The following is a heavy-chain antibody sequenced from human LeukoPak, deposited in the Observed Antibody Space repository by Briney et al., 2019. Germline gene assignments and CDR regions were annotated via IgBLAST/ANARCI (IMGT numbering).Heavy chain of an antibody. CDR1: GFTFSGYA. D-gene: IGHD2/OR15-2a*01. V-gene: IGHV3-30-3*01. CDR3: VSFYETY. CDR2: ISYDGSNK. J-gene: IGHJ4*02. Sequence: GGSLRLSCAAAGFTFSGYALHWVRQAPGKGLEWVAVISYDGSNKYYADSVKGRFTISKDNAKNTVYLQMNNLRAEDTAVYYCVSFYETYWGRGTLVTVSS.